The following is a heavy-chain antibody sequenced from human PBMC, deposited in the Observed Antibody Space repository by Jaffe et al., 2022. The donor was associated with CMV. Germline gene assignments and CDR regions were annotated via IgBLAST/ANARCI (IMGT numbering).Heavy chain of an antibody. V-gene: IGHV1-3*01. Sequence: QVQLVQSGAEVKKPGASVKVSCKASGYTFTSYAMHWVRQAPGQRLEWMGWINAGNGNTKYSQKFQGRVTITRDTSASTAYMELSSLRSEDTAVYYCARGGGCSSTSCYGGPDYWGQGTLVTVSS. D-gene: IGHD2-2*01. J-gene: IGHJ4*02. CDR3: ARGGGCSSTSCYGGPDY. CDR2: INAGNGNT. CDR1: GYTFTSYA.